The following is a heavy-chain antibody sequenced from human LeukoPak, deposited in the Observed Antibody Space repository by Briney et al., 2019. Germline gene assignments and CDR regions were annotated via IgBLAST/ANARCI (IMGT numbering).Heavy chain of an antibody. CDR2: IQNSART. V-gene: IGHV4-61*01. Sequence: SETLSLTCTVSGGSVNSGRYFWSWMRQPPGKGLEWIGYIQNSARTNYNPSLESRVSISVDSSKDQFSLRLSSVTAADTAVYYCATDYSNFYGLDVWGQGTTVTVSS. J-gene: IGHJ6*02. CDR3: ATDYSNFYGLDV. D-gene: IGHD4-11*01. CDR1: GGSVNSGRYF.